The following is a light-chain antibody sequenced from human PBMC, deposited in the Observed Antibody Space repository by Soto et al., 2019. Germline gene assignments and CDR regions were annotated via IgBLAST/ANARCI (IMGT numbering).Light chain of an antibody. V-gene: IGLV3-21*04. CDR3: QVWDSSSDHVV. CDR1: NIGSKS. J-gene: IGLJ2*01. Sequence: SYELTQPPSGSVAPGKRARINCGGNNIGSKSVHWYQQKPGQAPVLVIYYDSDRPSGIPERFSGSNSGNTATLTISRVEAGDEADYYCQVWDSSSDHVVFGGGTKLTVL. CDR2: YDS.